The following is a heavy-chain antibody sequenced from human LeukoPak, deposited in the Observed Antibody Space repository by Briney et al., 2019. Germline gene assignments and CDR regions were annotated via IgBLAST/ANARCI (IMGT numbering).Heavy chain of an antibody. J-gene: IGHJ5*02. CDR1: GYTFTSYG. CDR3: ARGGGLVPGTWFDP. V-gene: IGHV1-18*01. Sequence: ASVKVSCKASGYTFTSYGISWVRQAPGQGLEWIGWISAYNGNTNYAQEVQGRVSMTTDTSTSTAYLELRSLRSDDTAVYYCARGGGLVPGTWFDPWGQGTLVTVSS. D-gene: IGHD6-19*01. CDR2: ISAYNGNT.